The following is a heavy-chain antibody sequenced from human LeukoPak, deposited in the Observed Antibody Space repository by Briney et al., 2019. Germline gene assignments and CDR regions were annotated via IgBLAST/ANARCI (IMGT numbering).Heavy chain of an antibody. V-gene: IGHV3-33*01. CDR1: GFTFTLYG. CDR3: ARVDTRSGWYNFDY. Sequence: GRSLRLSCAASGFTFTLYGMHWVSQAPGKGLEWVAVIWYDGSYKFYADSVKGRFTISRDNSQNTLYLQMNTLRAEDTAVYYCARVDTRSGWYNFDYWGQGTLVTVSS. D-gene: IGHD6-19*01. J-gene: IGHJ4*02. CDR2: IWYDGSYK.